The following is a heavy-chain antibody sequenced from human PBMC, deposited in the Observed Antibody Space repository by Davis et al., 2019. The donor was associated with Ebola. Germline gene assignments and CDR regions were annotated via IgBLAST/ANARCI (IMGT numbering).Heavy chain of an antibody. CDR2: ISAYNGNT. CDR3: ARDHSSSSLFYYGMDV. CDR1: GYTFTSYG. Sequence: ASVKVSCKASGYTFTSYGISWVRQAPGPGLEWMGWISAYNGNTNYAQKLQGRVTMTTDTSTSTAYMELRSLRSDDTAVYYCARDHSSSSLFYYGMDVWGQGTTVTVSS. J-gene: IGHJ6*02. V-gene: IGHV1-18*01. D-gene: IGHD6-6*01.